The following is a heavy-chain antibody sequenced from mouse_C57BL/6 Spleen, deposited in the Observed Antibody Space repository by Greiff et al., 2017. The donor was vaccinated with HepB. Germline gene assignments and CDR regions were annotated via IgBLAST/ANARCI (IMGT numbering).Heavy chain of an antibody. CDR2: INPGSGGT. D-gene: IGHD1-1*01. Sequence: QVQLKQSGAELVRPGTSVKVSCKASGYAFTNYLIEWVKQRPGQGLEWIGVINPGSGGTNYNEKFKGKATLTADKSSSTAYMQLSSLTSEDSAVYFCAREGGSSYLRFAYWGQGTLVTVSA. CDR1: GYAFTNYL. V-gene: IGHV1-54*01. CDR3: AREGGSSYLRFAY. J-gene: IGHJ3*01.